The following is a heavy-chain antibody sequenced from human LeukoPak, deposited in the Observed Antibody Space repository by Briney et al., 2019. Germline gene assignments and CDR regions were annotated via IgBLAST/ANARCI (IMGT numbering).Heavy chain of an antibody. Sequence: SETLSLTCTVSGGSISSGDCYWSWIRQPPGKGLEWIGYISYSGSTYYNPSLKSRVAISVDTSKNQFSLKLSSVTAADTAVYYCARVYDSSASYGYYFDYWGQGTLVTVSS. CDR3: ARVYDSSASYGYYFDY. CDR1: GGSISSGDCY. CDR2: ISYSGST. D-gene: IGHD3-22*01. V-gene: IGHV4-30-4*01. J-gene: IGHJ4*02.